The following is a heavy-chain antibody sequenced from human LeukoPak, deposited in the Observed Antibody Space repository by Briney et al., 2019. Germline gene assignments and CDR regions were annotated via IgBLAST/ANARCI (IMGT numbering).Heavy chain of an antibody. Sequence: QPGGSLRLSCAASGFTFTSYWMNWVRQAPGKGLEWVANIKQDGSEEYYVDSVKGRFTISRDNAKNSLYLEMKSLRVEDTAVYYCARGMTIAADWFDPWGKGTLVTVSS. CDR2: IKQDGSEE. J-gene: IGHJ5*02. CDR3: ARGMTIAADWFDP. D-gene: IGHD2-15*01. CDR1: GFTFTSYW. V-gene: IGHV3-7*01.